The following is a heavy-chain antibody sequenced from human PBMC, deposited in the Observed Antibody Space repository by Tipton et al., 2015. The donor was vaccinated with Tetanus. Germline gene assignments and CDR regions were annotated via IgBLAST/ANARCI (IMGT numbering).Heavy chain of an antibody. J-gene: IGHJ4*02. CDR3: ARGGFGEFPDY. Sequence: TLSLTCTVSGGSVSSGSYYWSWTRQPPGKGLERIGYIYYSGSTNYNPSLKSRVTISVDTSKNQFSLKLSSVTAADTAVYYCARGGFGEFPDYWGQGTLVTVSS. CDR2: IYYSGST. V-gene: IGHV4-61*01. CDR1: GGSVSSGSYY. D-gene: IGHD3-10*01.